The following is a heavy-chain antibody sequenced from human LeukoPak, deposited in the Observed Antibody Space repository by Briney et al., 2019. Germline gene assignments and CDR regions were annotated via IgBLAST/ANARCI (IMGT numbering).Heavy chain of an antibody. Sequence: GGSLRLSCAASGFSFSSSWMSWVRQAPGKGLEWVANIKQEGSEKYYVDSVKGRFTISRDNAKNSLYLQMNSLRAEDTAVYYCARVTMVRGDYYYYMDVWGKGTTVTVSS. J-gene: IGHJ6*03. D-gene: IGHD3-10*01. CDR2: IKQEGSEK. CDR1: GFSFSSSW. CDR3: ARVTMVRGDYYYYMDV. V-gene: IGHV3-7*01.